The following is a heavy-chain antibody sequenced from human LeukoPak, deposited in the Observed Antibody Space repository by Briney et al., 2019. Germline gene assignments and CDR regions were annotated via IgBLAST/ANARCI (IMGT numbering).Heavy chain of an antibody. CDR3: AGDVMSTALDAFDV. CDR1: GVSISSYY. V-gene: IGHV4-59*01. D-gene: IGHD1-1*01. CDR2: IYYSGSP. Sequence: SETLSLTCTVSGVSISSYYWSWIRQPPGKGLELIGYIYYSGSPTYNPSLKSRVTISVDTSKNQFSLQLSSVTAADTAVYYCAGDVMSTALDAFDVWGQGTVVTVSS. J-gene: IGHJ3*01.